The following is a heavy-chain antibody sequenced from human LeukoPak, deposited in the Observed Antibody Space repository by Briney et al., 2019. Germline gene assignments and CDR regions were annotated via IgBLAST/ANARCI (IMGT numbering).Heavy chain of an antibody. CDR2: IIPIFGTA. CDR1: GGTFSSYA. D-gene: IGHD2-15*01. Sequence: KVSCKASGGTFSSYAISWVRQAPGQGLEWMGGIIPIFGTANYAQKFQGRVTITTDESTSTAYMELSSLRSEDTAVYYCARDGCSGGSCYSNFDYWGQGALVTVSS. CDR3: ARDGCSGGSCYSNFDY. V-gene: IGHV1-69*05. J-gene: IGHJ4*02.